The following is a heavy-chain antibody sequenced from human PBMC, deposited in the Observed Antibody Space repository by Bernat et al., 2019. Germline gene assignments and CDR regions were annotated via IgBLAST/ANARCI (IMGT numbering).Heavy chain of an antibody. J-gene: IGHJ4*02. CDR1: GFTFSDYY. Sequence: QVQLVESGGGLVKPGGSLRLSCAASGFTFSDYYMSWIRQAPGKGLEWVSYTSSSSSYTNYADSVKGRFTISGDNAKNSLYLQMNSLRAEDTAVYYCVRAGYCSSTSCAPFDYWGQGTLVTVSS. V-gene: IGHV3-11*05. CDR3: VRAGYCSSTSCAPFDY. CDR2: TSSSSSYT. D-gene: IGHD2-2*01.